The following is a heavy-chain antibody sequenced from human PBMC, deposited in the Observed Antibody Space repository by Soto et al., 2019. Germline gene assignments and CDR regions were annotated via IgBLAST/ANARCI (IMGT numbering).Heavy chain of an antibody. Sequence: EAQLLESGGGLVQYGGSLRLSCVASGFTFSSYAMNWVRQAPGKGLEWVSSISGSGGSTYNADSVKGRFTISRDNSKITLYLQMNSLRAEDTAVYYYTKGSSGWYSGYWGQGTLVTVSS. V-gene: IGHV3-23*01. CDR2: ISGSGGST. CDR3: TKGSSGWYSGY. J-gene: IGHJ4*02. CDR1: GFTFSSYA. D-gene: IGHD6-19*01.